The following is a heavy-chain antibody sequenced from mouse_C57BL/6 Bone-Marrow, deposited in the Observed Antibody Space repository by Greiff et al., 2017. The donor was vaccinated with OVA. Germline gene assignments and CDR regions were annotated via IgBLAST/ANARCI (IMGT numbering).Heavy chain of an antibody. D-gene: IGHD1-1*01. Sequence: QVTLKECGPGLLKPSQTLSLSCSFSGFSLSTFGMGVGWIRQPSGKGLEWLAHIWWDDDKYYNPALKSRLTIAKDTYKNHVFLKFANVATAATATYSGSRSLLYYSAIMDYWDQGTSVTVSS. CDR1: GFSLSTFGMG. V-gene: IGHV8-8*01. CDR2: IWWDDDK. CDR3: SRSLLYYSAIMDY. J-gene: IGHJ4*01.